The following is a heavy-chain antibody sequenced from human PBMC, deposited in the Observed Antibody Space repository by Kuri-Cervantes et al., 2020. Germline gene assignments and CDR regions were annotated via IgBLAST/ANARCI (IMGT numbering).Heavy chain of an antibody. CDR2: ISWNSGSI. CDR3: ARGGGIAAAGTGAPAGAFDI. CDR1: GFTFDDYA. V-gene: IGHV3-9*01. D-gene: IGHD6-13*01. J-gene: IGHJ3*02. Sequence: GGSLRLSCAASGFTFDDYAMHWVRQAPGKGLEWVSGISWNSGSIGYADSVKGRFTISRDNAKNSLYLQMNSLRAEDTAVYYCARGGGIAAAGTGAPAGAFDIWGQGTMVTVSS.